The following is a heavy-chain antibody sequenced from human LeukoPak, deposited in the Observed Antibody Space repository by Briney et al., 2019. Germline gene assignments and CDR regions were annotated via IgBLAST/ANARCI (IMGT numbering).Heavy chain of an antibody. CDR3: ARGEDQLDY. Sequence: GGSLRLSRAASGFTFSSHGMHWVRQAPGKGLEWVSVIWYDGSNKYYADSVKGRFTTSRDNSKNMVSLQMNRLRAEDTAVYYCARGEDQLDYWGQGTLVTVSS. V-gene: IGHV3-33*01. CDR1: GFTFSSHG. CDR2: IWYDGSNK. J-gene: IGHJ4*02.